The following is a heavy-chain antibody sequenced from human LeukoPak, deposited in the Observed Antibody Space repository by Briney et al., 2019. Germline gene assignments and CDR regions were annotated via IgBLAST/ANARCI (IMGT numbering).Heavy chain of an antibody. CDR2: ISGSGGST. CDR1: GFTFSSYA. V-gene: IGHV3-23*01. CDR3: AKDHQLLYALRSFGAFDI. J-gene: IGHJ3*02. D-gene: IGHD2-2*02. Sequence: GGSLRLSCAASGFTFSSYAMSWVRQAPGKGLEWVSAISGSGGSTYCADSVKGRFTISRDNSKNTLYLQMNSLRAEDTAVYYCAKDHQLLYALRSFGAFDIWGQGTMVTVSP.